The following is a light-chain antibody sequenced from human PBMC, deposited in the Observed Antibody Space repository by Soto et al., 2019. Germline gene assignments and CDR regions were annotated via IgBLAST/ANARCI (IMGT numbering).Light chain of an antibody. CDR2: GAS. CDR1: QSIGDT. Sequence: EIVMTQSPATLSVSPGGRATLSCRASQSIGDTLAWCQQKPGQAPRLLIYGASSRVTGFPDRFSGSGSGTDFTLTISSLQSDDFPVYYCQQYDNWPWTLGQGTEADIK. V-gene: IGKV3-15*01. J-gene: IGKJ1*01. CDR3: QQYDNWPWT.